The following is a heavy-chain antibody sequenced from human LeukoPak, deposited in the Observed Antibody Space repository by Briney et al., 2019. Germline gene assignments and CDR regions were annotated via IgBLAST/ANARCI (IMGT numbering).Heavy chain of an antibody. CDR1: GDXISSNSAA. V-gene: IGHV6-1*01. D-gene: IGHD2-2*01. CDR3: ARDLCTSSSCPNNWIDP. CDR2: TYYRSKWYN. J-gene: IGHJ5*02. Sequence: SQTLSLTCAISGDXISSNSAAWNWLRHSPSRGLEWLGRTYYRSKWYNNYAISVKSRITINPDTSKNQFSLQLNSETPEDTAVYYCARDLCTSSSCPNNWIDPWGQGTLVTVSS.